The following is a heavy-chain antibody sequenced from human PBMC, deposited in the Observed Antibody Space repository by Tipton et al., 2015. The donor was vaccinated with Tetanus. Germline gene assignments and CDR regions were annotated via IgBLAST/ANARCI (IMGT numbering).Heavy chain of an antibody. CDR1: GGSFSAYY. J-gene: IGHJ2*01. V-gene: IGHV4-34*01. CDR2: INHSGST. Sequence: TLSLTCAVYGGSFSAYYWIWIRQSPGKGLEWIGEINHSGSTTYSPSFKSRVTISVDTPKNQFSLKLTSLTVADTAVYYCARGGSYSYGPRGFDLWGRGTLVTVSS. CDR3: ARGGSYSYGPRGFDL. D-gene: IGHD5-18*01.